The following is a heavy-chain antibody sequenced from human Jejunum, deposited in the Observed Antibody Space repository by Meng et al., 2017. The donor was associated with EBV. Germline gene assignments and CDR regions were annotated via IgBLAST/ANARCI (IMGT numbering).Heavy chain of an antibody. CDR2: ISSGSSFI. J-gene: IGHJ4*02. CDR1: GFTFSSYS. D-gene: IGHD3-16*02. Sequence: EVQRVEAGGGRVKPGGSLRLSCAASGFTFSSYSMNWVRQAPGKGLEWVSYISSGSSFIYYADSVKGRFTISRDDAKNSLFLQLNSLRAEDTAVYYCVRDSSFNVHWGQGTLVTVSS. V-gene: IGHV3-21*02. CDR3: VRDSSFNVH.